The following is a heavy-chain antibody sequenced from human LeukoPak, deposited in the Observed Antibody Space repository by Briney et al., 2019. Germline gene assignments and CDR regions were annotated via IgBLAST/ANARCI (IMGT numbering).Heavy chain of an antibody. J-gene: IGHJ6*02. Sequence: SETLSLTCTVSGYSISSGYYWGWIRQPPGKGLEWIGSIYHSGSTYYNPSLKSRVTISVDTSKNQFSLKLSSVTAADTAVYYCAREGYGMDVWGQGTTVTVSS. V-gene: IGHV4-38-2*02. CDR1: GYSISSGYY. CDR2: IYHSGST. CDR3: AREGYGMDV.